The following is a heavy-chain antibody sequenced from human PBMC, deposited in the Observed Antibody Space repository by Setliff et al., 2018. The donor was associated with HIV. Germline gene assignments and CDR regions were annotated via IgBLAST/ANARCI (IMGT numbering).Heavy chain of an antibody. CDR1: GFTFSSYG. Sequence: GGSLRLSCAASGFTFSSYGIHWVRQAPGKGLEWVAVIWFDGSHKYYADSVKGRFTISRDNSKNTLYLQMNSLRAEDTAVYYCAKIHAPYGSGSYDDAFDMWGQGTMVTVSS. V-gene: IGHV3-30*02. CDR3: AKIHAPYGSGSYDDAFDM. J-gene: IGHJ3*02. D-gene: IGHD3-10*01. CDR2: IWFDGSHK.